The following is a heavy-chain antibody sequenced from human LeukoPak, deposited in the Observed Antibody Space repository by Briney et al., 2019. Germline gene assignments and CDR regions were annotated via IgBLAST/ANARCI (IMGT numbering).Heavy chain of an antibody. D-gene: IGHD2-15*01. CDR3: ARAGYCSGGSCFPDDAFDI. Sequence: GASVKVSCKASGNTFIRYILPWVRQALGQGLEGMEIINPSGGTTSYAQKFQGRVTMTRDMSTSTVYMELSSLRSEDTAVYYCARAGYCSGGSCFPDDAFDIWGQGTMVTVSS. CDR1: GNTFIRYI. V-gene: IGHV1-46*01. CDR2: INPSGGTT. J-gene: IGHJ3*02.